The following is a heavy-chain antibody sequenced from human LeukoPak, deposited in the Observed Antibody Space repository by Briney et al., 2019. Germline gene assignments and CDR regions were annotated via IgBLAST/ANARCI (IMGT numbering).Heavy chain of an antibody. CDR3: AKVVRGPPFDP. J-gene: IGHJ5*02. CDR2: ISGRGGST. V-gene: IGHV3-23*01. CDR1: GFTFSNYA. D-gene: IGHD3-10*01. Sequence: GGSLRLSCAASGFTFSNYAMNWVRQAPGKGLEWVSAISGRGGSTYYADSVKGRFTISRDNSKNTLYLQMNSLRAEDTAVYYCAKVVRGPPFDPWGQGTLVTVSS.